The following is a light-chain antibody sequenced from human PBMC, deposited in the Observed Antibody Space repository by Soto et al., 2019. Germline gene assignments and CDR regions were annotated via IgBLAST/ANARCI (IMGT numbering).Light chain of an antibody. V-gene: IGLV2-14*01. Sequence: QSVLTQPASVSGSPGQSITISCSGTSSDVGGYNYVSWYQQYPGKAPKLMIYEVSNRPSGVSNRFSGSKSGNTASLTISGLQAEDEADYYCSSYTTSSTRVFGGGTQLTV. CDR1: SSDVGGYNY. CDR3: SSYTTSSTRV. CDR2: EVS. J-gene: IGLJ2*01.